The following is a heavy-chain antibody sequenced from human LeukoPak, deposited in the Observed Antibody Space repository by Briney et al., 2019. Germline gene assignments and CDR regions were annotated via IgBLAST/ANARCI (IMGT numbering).Heavy chain of an antibody. V-gene: IGHV1-69*05. CDR3: ASGSIRLWFGELSLAPNDY. CDR2: IIPIFGTA. CDR1: GGTFSSYA. D-gene: IGHD3-10*01. Sequence: ASVKVSCKASGGTFSSYAISWVRQAPGQGLEWMGGIIPIFGTANYAQKFQGRVTITTDESTSTAYMELSSLRSEDTAVYYCASGSIRLWFGELSLAPNDYWGQGTLVTVSS. J-gene: IGHJ4*02.